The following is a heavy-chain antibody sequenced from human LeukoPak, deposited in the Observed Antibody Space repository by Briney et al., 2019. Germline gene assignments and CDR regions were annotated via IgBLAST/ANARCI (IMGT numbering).Heavy chain of an antibody. D-gene: IGHD6-19*01. Sequence: PGGSLRLSCAVSGFIVSSSYMTWVRQAPGKGLEWISVIYGDGSTYYAESVKGRFVISRDNSKNKLYLQLSSLRAEDTAVYYCARWHSSGWYFDYWGQGTLVTVSS. CDR2: IYGDGST. CDR1: GFIVSSSY. J-gene: IGHJ4*02. CDR3: ARWHSSGWYFDY. V-gene: IGHV3-66*01.